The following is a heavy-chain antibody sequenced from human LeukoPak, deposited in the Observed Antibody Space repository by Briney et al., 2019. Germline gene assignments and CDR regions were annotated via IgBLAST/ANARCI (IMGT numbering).Heavy chain of an antibody. D-gene: IGHD3-10*01. Sequence: GGSLRLSCAASGFTFDDYAMHWVRQAPGKGLEWVSGISWNSGSIGYADSVKGRFTVSRDNAKNMLYLQVNSLRAEDTAVYYCARVRGESPRWFDPWGQGTLVTVSS. V-gene: IGHV3-9*01. CDR2: ISWNSGSI. J-gene: IGHJ5*02. CDR3: ARVRGESPRWFDP. CDR1: GFTFDDYA.